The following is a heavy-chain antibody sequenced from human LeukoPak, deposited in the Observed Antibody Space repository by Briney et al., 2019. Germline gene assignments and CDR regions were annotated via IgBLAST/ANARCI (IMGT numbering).Heavy chain of an antibody. CDR3: AHSDSSGRWLGFDS. CDR2: MNPNSGNT. Sequence: ASVKVSCKASGYTFTSYDINWVRQATGQGLGWMGWMNPNSGNTGYAQKFQGRVTMTRDTSISTAYMELSSLRFDDSAVYYCAHSDSSGRWLGFDSWRQGTLVTVSA. CDR1: GYTFTSYD. V-gene: IGHV1-8*01. D-gene: IGHD3-22*01. J-gene: IGHJ4*02.